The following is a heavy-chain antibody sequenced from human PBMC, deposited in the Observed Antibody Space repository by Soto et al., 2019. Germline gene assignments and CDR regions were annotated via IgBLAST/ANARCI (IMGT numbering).Heavy chain of an antibody. CDR1: GFSLKTIGVS. CDR3: ARSTSENFWSGPFDY. V-gene: IGHV2-5*02. CDR2: TYWDDDQ. J-gene: IGHJ4*02. Sequence: QITLKESGPTLVRPTQTLTLTCSFSGFSLKTIGVSVGWIRQPPGKDLEWLALTYWDDDQRYSPSLKTRLTVTKDTSKNQVVLDMTNMDPVDTGTYYCARSTSENFWSGPFDYWGPGIVVTVSS. D-gene: IGHD3-3*01.